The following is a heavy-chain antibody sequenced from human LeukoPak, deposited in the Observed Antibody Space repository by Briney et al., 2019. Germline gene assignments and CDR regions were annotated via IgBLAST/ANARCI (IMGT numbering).Heavy chain of an antibody. D-gene: IGHD4-11*01. Sequence: GGSLRLSCAASGFTFSSYAMHWVRQAPGKGLEWVALISYDGSDKYYADSVKGRFTISRDNSKSTLSLQMNSLRAEDTAVYFCARDSGAFSNYVNVYWGQGTLVSVSS. CDR1: GFTFSSYA. J-gene: IGHJ4*02. CDR2: ISYDGSDK. CDR3: ARDSGAFSNYVNVY. V-gene: IGHV3-30*04.